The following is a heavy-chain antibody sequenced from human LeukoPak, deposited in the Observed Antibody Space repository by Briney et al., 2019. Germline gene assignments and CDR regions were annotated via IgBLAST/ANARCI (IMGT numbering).Heavy chain of an antibody. V-gene: IGHV3-30*02. J-gene: IGHJ3*02. CDR1: GFTFSSYG. D-gene: IGHD4-17*01. CDR2: IRYDGSNK. Sequence: GGSLRLSCAASGFTFSSYGMHWVRQAPGKGLEWVAFIRYDGSNKYYADSVKGRFTISRDNAKNSLYLQMNSLRAEDTAVYYCARDSLHDYVRGAFDIWGQGTMVTVSS. CDR3: ARDSLHDYVRGAFDI.